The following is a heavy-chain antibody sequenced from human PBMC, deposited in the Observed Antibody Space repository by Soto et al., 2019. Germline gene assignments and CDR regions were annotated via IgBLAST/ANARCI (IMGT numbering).Heavy chain of an antibody. J-gene: IGHJ6*02. CDR2: ISPYSGNT. CDR3: AMVDNVVTPTPQDV. Sequence: QVQLVQSGDEVRKPGSSVKVSCKASGYIFVNYGITWVRQAPGQGLEWMGWISPYSGNTNYAHKVQGRLTMTTDTATGTAYMDLGTRTAYDTAVYYCAMVDNVVTPTPQDVWGQGTTGSVSS. V-gene: IGHV1-18*01. CDR1: GYIFVNYG. D-gene: IGHD3-16*02.